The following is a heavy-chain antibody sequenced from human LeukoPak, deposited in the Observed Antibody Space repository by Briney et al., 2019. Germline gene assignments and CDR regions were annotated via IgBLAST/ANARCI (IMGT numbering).Heavy chain of an antibody. D-gene: IGHD6-19*01. V-gene: IGHV7-4-1*02. CDR2: INTNTGNP. CDR1: GYTFTSYA. Sequence: ASVKVSCKASGYTFTSYAMNWVRQAPGQGLEWMGWINTNTGNPTYAQGFTGRFVFSLDTSVSTAYLQISSLKAEDTAVYYCARAASPSAVALYYYYYGMDVWGQGTTVTVSS. J-gene: IGHJ6*02. CDR3: ARAASPSAVALYYYYYGMDV.